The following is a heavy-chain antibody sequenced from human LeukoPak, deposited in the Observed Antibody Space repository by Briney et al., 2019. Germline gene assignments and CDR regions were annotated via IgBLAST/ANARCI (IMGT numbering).Heavy chain of an antibody. D-gene: IGHD7-27*01. Sequence: PSETLSLTCTASGVSISSYYWSWIRQPPGKGLEWIGYIYYSGSTNCTPSLKSRVTISVDTSKNQFSQKLSSVTAADTAVYYCARRHWGPIDYWGEGTLVTVSS. V-gene: IGHV4-59*08. CDR3: ARRHWGPIDY. J-gene: IGHJ4*02. CDR1: GVSISSYY. CDR2: IYYSGST.